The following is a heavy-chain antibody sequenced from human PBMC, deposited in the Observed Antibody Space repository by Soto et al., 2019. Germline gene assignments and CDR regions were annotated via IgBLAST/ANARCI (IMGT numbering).Heavy chain of an antibody. D-gene: IGHD3-16*01. Sequence: QVQLVHSGAEVKKPGASVKVSCKASGYPFSGYYIHWVRQAPGQGLEWMGWSSPNSGGTNYAQKFQGRVTMTTDTSISTAYMELSRLTSDDTAVYYRARVHYDAAGVDYWGQGTLVTVSS. CDR1: GYPFSGYY. CDR2: SSPNSGGT. J-gene: IGHJ4*02. V-gene: IGHV1-2*02. CDR3: ARVHYDAAGVDY.